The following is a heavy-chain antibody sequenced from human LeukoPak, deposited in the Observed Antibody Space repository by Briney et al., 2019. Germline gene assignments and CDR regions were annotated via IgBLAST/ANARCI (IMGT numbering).Heavy chain of an antibody. CDR2: IINSSDT. J-gene: IGHJ6*01. D-gene: IGHD1-26*01. CDR1: GFTFSNFA. CDR3: AKMKGHPLPKYYMDV. V-gene: IGHV3-23*01. Sequence: GGSLRLSCAASGFTFSNFAMSWVRRTPGKGLEWVSGIINSSDTLYGDSVKGRFTISRDNSKNTLYLEMNSLRAEDTAIYYCAKMKGHPLPKYYMDVWGQGTTVTVSS.